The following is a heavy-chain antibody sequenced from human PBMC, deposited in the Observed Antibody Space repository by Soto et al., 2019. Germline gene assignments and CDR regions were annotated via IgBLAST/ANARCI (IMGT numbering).Heavy chain of an antibody. CDR3: AKDWWSSSSLPRIDY. Sequence: EVQLVESGGGLVQPGRSLRLSCAASGFTFNNYDMHWVRQAPGKGLEWVSGITWNSGSIGYAVSVKGRFTPSRDNAKNSLYQQMNSLTAEDTAFYDCAKDWWSSSSLPRIDYWGHGTRVTVSS. CDR1: GFTFNNYD. D-gene: IGHD6-6*01. J-gene: IGHJ4*01. CDR2: ITWNSGSI. V-gene: IGHV3-9*01.